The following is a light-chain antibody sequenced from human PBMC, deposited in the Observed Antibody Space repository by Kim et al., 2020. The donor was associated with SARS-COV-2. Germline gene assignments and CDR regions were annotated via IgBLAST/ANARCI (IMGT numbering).Light chain of an antibody. V-gene: IGLV1-44*01. CDR3: AAWDGSLTAYV. CDR2: NNN. CDR1: SSNIGSSP. Sequence: QSVLTQPPSASGTPGQRVIISCSGSSSNIGSSPVNWYQHLPGTAPKLFIFNNNNRPSWVPDRFSASKTGTSASLAISGLQSEDEADYYCAAWDGSLTAYVFGTGTTVTVL. J-gene: IGLJ1*01.